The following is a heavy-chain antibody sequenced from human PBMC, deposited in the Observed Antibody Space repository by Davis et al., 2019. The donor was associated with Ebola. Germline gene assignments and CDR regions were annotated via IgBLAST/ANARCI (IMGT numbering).Heavy chain of an antibody. V-gene: IGHV4-59*04. CDR3: ARWGGVATIEDYYYYGMDV. J-gene: IGHJ6*02. CDR1: GGSISSYY. D-gene: IGHD5-24*01. CDR2: IYYSGST. Sequence: SETLSLTCTVSGGSISSYYWSWIRQPPGKGLEWIGYIYYSGSTYYNPSLKSRVTISVDTSKNQFSLKLSSVTAADTAVYYCARWGGVATIEDYYYYGMDVWGQGTTVTVSS.